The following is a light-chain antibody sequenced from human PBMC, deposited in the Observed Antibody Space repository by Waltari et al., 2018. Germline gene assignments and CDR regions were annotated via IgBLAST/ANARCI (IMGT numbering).Light chain of an antibody. J-gene: IGKJ4*01. V-gene: IGKV1-39*01. CDR2: DAS. CDR3: QQTYSAPAT. CDR1: QNIKHY. Sequence: DIRMTQSPSSLSASVGDRVTITCRATQNIKHYLNWYQQKPGKAPSLLIYDASNLYGGVPSRFSGSGSGTDFTLAISDLQPEDFATYYCQQTYSAPATFGGGTRVEIK.